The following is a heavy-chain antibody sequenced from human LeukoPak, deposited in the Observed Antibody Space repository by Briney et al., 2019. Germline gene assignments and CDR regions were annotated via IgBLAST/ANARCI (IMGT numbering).Heavy chain of an antibody. CDR3: ARDLNLNQIDY. J-gene: IGHJ4*02. Sequence: GGSLRLSCAASGFTFNTHWMHWVRQAPGKGLVWVSRINTDGSTTNYADSVKGRFTISRDNAMNTLYLQMNSLRVEDTAVYYCARDLNLNQIDYWGQGSLVSVSS. CDR2: INTDGSTT. V-gene: IGHV3-74*01. CDR1: GFTFNTHW. D-gene: IGHD1-20*01.